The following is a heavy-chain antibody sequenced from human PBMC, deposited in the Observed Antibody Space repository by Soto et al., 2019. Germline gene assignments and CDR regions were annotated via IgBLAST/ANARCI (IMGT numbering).Heavy chain of an antibody. CDR2: INSDGSST. J-gene: IGHJ5*02. Sequence: EVQLVESGGGLVQPGGSLRISCAASGFTFTSYWMHWVRQAPGKGLVWVSRINSDGSSTVYVDSVKGRFTISRDNAKNTLYLQMNSLRAEDTAIYYCTRSITGYSYADTWGQGTLVTVSS. D-gene: IGHD5-18*01. V-gene: IGHV3-74*01. CDR1: GFTFTSYW. CDR3: TRSITGYSYADT.